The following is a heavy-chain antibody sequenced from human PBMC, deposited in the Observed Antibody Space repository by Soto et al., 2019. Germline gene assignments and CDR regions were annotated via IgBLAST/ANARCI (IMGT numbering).Heavy chain of an antibody. J-gene: IGHJ4*02. Sequence: QVQLQQWGAGLVKPSETLSLSCAVYGQSFSGHSWAWIRQPPGKGLEWIGGINESGSTYSNPSLKSRVTISTDTSKNQFSLKLSSVSAADTAAYFCARGSGIVALPGELEDVKYDYWGQGTLVNVSS. CDR3: ARGSGIVALPGELEDVKYDY. CDR1: GQSFSGHS. D-gene: IGHD1-1*01. CDR2: INESGST. V-gene: IGHV4-34*01.